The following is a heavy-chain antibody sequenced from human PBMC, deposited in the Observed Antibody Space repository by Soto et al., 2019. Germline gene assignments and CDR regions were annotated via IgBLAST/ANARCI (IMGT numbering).Heavy chain of an antibody. D-gene: IGHD3-3*01. J-gene: IGHJ6*02. Sequence: EASVKVSCKASGYTFTSYDINWVRQATGQGLEWMGWMNPNSGNTGYAQKFQGRVTMTRNTSISTAYMELSSLRSEDTAVYYCARACTRSITIFGVVIVPWGMDVWGQGTTVTVSS. CDR1: GYTFTSYD. V-gene: IGHV1-8*01. CDR2: MNPNSGNT. CDR3: ARACTRSITIFGVVIVPWGMDV.